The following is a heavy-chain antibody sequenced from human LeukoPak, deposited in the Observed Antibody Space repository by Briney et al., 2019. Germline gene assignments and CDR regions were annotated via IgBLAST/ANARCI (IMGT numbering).Heavy chain of an antibody. Sequence: GGSLRLSCVGSGFTFDDYAMHWVRQAPGKGLEWVSGISWNSGSIGYADSVKGRFTISRDNAKNSLYLQMNSLRAEDTALYYCAKVTGDSWGQGTLVTVSS. CDR3: AKVTGDS. V-gene: IGHV3-9*01. CDR2: ISWNSGSI. J-gene: IGHJ4*02. D-gene: IGHD3-16*01. CDR1: GFTFDDYA.